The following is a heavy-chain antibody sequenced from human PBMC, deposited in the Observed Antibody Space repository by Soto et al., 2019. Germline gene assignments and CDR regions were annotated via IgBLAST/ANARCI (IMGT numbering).Heavy chain of an antibody. CDR3: ARLNLYDSYYMDV. CDR1: GGSISSYY. D-gene: IGHD3-3*01. J-gene: IGHJ6*03. Sequence: SETLSLTCTVSGGSISSYYWSWIRQPPGKGLEWIGYIYYSGSTNYNPSLKSRVTISVDTSKNQFSLKLSSVTAADTAVYSCARLNLYDSYYMDVWGKGTTVTVSS. CDR2: IYYSGST. V-gene: IGHV4-59*01.